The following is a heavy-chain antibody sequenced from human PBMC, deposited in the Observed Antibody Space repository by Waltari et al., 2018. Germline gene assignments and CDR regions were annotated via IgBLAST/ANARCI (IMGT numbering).Heavy chain of an antibody. V-gene: IGHV4-34*01. J-gene: IGHJ4*02. D-gene: IGHD3-22*01. CDR3: ARGDLHYGSSGFFY. CDR2: IHHSGTT. CDR1: GGSFNDYY. Sequence: QVQLHQWGAGLLKPSETLSLTCGVSGGSFNDYYWTWIRQHPGKGLEWIGEIHHSGTTDYNPSLNSRLTMSVDTSKKQISLKMSSVTAADTAVYYCARGDLHYGSSGFFYWGQGALVTVSS.